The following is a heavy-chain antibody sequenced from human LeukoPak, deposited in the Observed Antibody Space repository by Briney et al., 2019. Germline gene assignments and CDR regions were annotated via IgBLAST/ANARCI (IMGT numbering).Heavy chain of an antibody. D-gene: IGHD5-18*01. CDR3: AVDVETAMDSFDY. V-gene: IGHV1-2*02. J-gene: IGHJ4*02. CDR1: GYTFTGYY. Sequence: ASVKVSCKASGYTFTGYYMHWVRQAPGQGLEWMGWINPNSGGTNYAQKFQGRVTMTRDTSISTAYMELSRLRSDDTAVYYCAVDVETAMDSFDYWGQGTLVTVSS. CDR2: INPNSGGT.